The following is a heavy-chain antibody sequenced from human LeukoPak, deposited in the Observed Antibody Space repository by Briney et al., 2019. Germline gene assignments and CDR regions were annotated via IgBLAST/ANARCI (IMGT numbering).Heavy chain of an antibody. V-gene: IGHV4-4*07. J-gene: IGHJ4*01. CDR1: GGSISSYY. CDR2: IYTSGST. D-gene: IGHD3-9*01. CDR3: AREDTLTGYFPFSDY. Sequence: SETLSLTCTVSGGSISSYYWSWIRQPAGKGLEWIGRIYTSGSTDYNPSLKSRVTMSVDTSKNQFSLKLNSLTAADTAVYYCAREDTLTGYFPFSDYWGHGTLVTVSS.